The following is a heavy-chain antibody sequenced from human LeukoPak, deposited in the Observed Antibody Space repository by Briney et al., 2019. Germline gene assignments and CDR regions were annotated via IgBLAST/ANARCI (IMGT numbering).Heavy chain of an antibody. CDR2: IRYDGSNK. D-gene: IGHD6-13*01. J-gene: IGHJ4*02. V-gene: IGHV3-30*02. CDR3: ARDRIAAPLVGDY. CDR1: GFTFSSYG. Sequence: GGSLRLSCAASGFTFSSYGMHWVRQAPGKGLEWVAFIRYDGSNKYYADSVKGRFTISRDNSKNTLYLQMNSLRAEDTAVYYCARDRIAAPLVGDYWGQGTLVTVSS.